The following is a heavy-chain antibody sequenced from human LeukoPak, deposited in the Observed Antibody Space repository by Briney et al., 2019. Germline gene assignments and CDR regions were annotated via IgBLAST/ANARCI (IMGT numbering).Heavy chain of an antibody. V-gene: IGHV4-59*01. J-gene: IGHJ4*02. CDR1: GGSISNYY. CDR3: ARAAYCGGDCYYYFDY. CDR2: IYYSGRT. Sequence: PSETLSLTCTVSGGSISNYYWSWIRQPPGEGLEWIGYIYYSGRTNYNPSLNSRVTISVDTSKNQFSLKLSSVTAADTAVYYCARAAYCGGDCYYYFDYWGQGTLVTVSS. D-gene: IGHD2-21*02.